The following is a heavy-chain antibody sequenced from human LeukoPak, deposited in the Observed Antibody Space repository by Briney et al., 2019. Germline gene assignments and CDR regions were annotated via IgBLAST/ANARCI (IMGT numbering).Heavy chain of an antibody. CDR2: IVVGSGNT. CDR1: GFTFTSSA. J-gene: IGHJ6*02. V-gene: IGHV1-58*02. D-gene: IGHD6-19*01. Sequence: SVKVSCKASGFTFTSSAMQWVRQARGQRLEWIGWIVVGSGNTNYAQKFQERVTITRDMSTSTAYVELSSLRSEDTAVYYCAAVAGAYYYYGMDVWGQGTTVTVSS. CDR3: AAVAGAYYYYGMDV.